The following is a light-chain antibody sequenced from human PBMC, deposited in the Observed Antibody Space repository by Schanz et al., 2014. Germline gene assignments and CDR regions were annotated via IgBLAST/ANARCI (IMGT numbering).Light chain of an antibody. J-gene: IGKJ2*01. V-gene: IGKV3-15*01. CDR2: GAS. Sequence: DIVLTQSPGTLSLSPGERGTLSCRASQDVSTYVAWYQQKPGQAPRLLIYGASTRATGLPARFSGSGSGTEFTLTISSLQSEDFTSYYCQQLSSSPYTFGHGTRLEI. CDR3: QQLSSSPYT. CDR1: QDVSTY.